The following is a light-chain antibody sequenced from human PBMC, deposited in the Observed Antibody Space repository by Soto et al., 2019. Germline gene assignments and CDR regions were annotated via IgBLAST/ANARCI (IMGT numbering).Light chain of an antibody. CDR3: RSYDSNNQV. CDR2: DDN. V-gene: IGLV6-57*04. J-gene: IGLJ2*01. CDR1: SGSIASNF. Sequence: NFMLTQPHSVSESPGKTVTISCTRSSGSIASNFVQWYQQRPGSAPTTVIYDDNQRPSGVPDRFSGSIDSSSNSASLTVSGLRTEDEAVYYCRSYDSNNQVFGGGTKLTVL.